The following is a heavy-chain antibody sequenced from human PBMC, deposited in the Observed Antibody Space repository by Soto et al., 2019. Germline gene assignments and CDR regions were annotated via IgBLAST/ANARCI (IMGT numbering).Heavy chain of an antibody. CDR2: IIPIFGTA. CDR3: ARRRSWNYYYYYGMDV. CDR1: GGTFSSYA. V-gene: IGHV1-69*06. Sequence: SVKVSCKASGGTFSSYAISWVRQAPGQGLEWMGGIIPIFGTANYAQKFQGRVTITADKSTSTAYMELSSLRSEDMAVYYCARRRSWNYYYYYGMDVWGQGTTVTVSS. J-gene: IGHJ6*02. D-gene: IGHD2-15*01.